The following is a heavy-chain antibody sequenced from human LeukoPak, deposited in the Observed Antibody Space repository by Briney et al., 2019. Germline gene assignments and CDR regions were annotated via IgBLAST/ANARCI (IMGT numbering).Heavy chain of an antibody. J-gene: IGHJ4*02. Sequence: GASVKVSCKASGYTFTRYYMHWVRQAPGQGLEWMGWINPNSGGTNYAQKFQGRVTMTRDTSISTAYMELSRLRSDDTAVYYCARDSLVGLNYYDSSGYSSDYWGQGTLVTVSS. CDR3: ARDSLVGLNYYDSSGYSSDY. V-gene: IGHV1-2*02. CDR2: INPNSGGT. D-gene: IGHD3-22*01. CDR1: GYTFTRYY.